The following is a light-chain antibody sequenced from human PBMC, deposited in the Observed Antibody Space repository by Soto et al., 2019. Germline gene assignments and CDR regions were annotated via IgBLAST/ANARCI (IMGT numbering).Light chain of an antibody. CDR3: SSYTSRYTWV. Sequence: QSVLTQPASVSGSPGQSITISCTGTSSDIGSHNFVSWHQQHPGKAPKFMIYGVSTRPSGVSNRFSGSKSGNTASLTISGLQADDEADYYCSSYTSRYTWVFGGGTKLTVL. J-gene: IGLJ3*02. CDR2: GVS. CDR1: SSDIGSHNF. V-gene: IGLV2-14*01.